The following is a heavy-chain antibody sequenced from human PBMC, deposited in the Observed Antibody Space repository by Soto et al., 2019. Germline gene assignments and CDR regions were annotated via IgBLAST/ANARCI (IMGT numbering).Heavy chain of an antibody. Sequence: SVKVSCKASGGTFSSYAISWVRQAPGRGLEWMGGIIPIFGTANYAQKFQGRVTITADESTSTAYMELSSLRSEDTAVYYCAREGYSSSWNYYFDYWGQGTLVTVS. CDR2: IIPIFGTA. CDR3: AREGYSSSWNYYFDY. V-gene: IGHV1-69*13. J-gene: IGHJ4*02. D-gene: IGHD6-13*01. CDR1: GGTFSSYA.